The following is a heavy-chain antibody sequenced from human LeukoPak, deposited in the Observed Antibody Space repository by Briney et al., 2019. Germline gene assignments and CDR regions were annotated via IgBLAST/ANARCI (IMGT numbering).Heavy chain of an antibody. D-gene: IGHD2-2*02. J-gene: IGHJ4*02. CDR1: GFTFSSYA. V-gene: IGHV3-30-3*01. Sequence: GGSLRLSCAASGFTFSSYAMHWVRQAPGKGLEWVAVISYDGSNKYYADSVKGLFTISRDNSKNTLYLQMNSLRAEDTAVYYCAKEHKCSSTSRYTGGFDYWGQGTLVTGPS. CDR2: ISYDGSNK. CDR3: AKEHKCSSTSRYTGGFDY.